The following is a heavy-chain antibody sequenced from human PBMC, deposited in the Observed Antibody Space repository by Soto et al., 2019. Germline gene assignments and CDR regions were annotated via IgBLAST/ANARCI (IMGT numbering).Heavy chain of an antibody. CDR3: ARDQRYYDILTGRYYYYMDV. J-gene: IGHJ6*03. CDR2: IGTAGDT. V-gene: IGHV3-13*01. Sequence: GGSLRLSCAASGFTFSSYDMHWVRQATGKGLEWVSAIGTAGDTYYPGSVKGRLTISRENAKNSLYLQMNSLRAGDTAVYYCARDQRYYDILTGRYYYYMDVWGKGTTVTVSS. D-gene: IGHD3-9*01. CDR1: GFTFSSYD.